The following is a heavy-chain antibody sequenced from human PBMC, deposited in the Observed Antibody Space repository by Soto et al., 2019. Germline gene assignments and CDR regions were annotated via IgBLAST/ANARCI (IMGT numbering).Heavy chain of an antibody. D-gene: IGHD2-15*01. CDR3: ARGGRGGTHYFDY. CDR1: GVSITSSGFS. V-gene: IGHV4-30-2*06. CDR2: IYHTGST. Sequence: QLKLQESGSGLVKPSQTLSLTCAVSGVSITSSGFSWSWIRQSPGKGLKWLGYIYHTGSTYYNPSLKRRLTISVDRSKNHISLKLSSVTAADTAVYYCARGGRGGTHYFDYWGQGSLVTVSS. J-gene: IGHJ4*02.